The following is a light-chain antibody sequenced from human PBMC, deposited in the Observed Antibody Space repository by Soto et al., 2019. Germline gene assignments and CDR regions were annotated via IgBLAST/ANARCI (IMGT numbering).Light chain of an antibody. V-gene: IGKV3-15*01. Sequence: ELVMTQSPASLSVSPGDGATLSCRASQSVSSNVAWYQQKPGQGPRLLIHGASTRAVGVPARFSGSGSGTVFTLTISSLQSEDFAVYYCQQYHNWPPQYTFGQGTKLQIK. CDR2: GAS. CDR1: QSVSSN. CDR3: QQYHNWPPQYT. J-gene: IGKJ2*01.